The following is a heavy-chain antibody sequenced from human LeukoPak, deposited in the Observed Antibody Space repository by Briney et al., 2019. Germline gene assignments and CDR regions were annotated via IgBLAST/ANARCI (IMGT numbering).Heavy chain of an antibody. J-gene: IGHJ4*02. CDR3: ARSYYGSGSYYYYFDY. CDR1: GGTFSDYA. D-gene: IGHD3-10*01. V-gene: IGHV1-69*04. Sequence: SVTVSCTPSGGTFSDYAFSWVRQAPGQGLEWVARIIPILGITNSALKFRGRVTITADNSTSTAYMELSSLTSEDTAVYYCARSYYGSGSYYYYFDYWAQGTLVTVSS. CDR2: IIPILGIT.